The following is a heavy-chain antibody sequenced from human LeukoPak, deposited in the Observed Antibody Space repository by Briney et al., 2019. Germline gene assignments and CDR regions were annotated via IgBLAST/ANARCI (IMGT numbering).Heavy chain of an antibody. Sequence: ASVTVSCTASGYTFTGYYMHWVRQAPGQGLEWMGRINPNSGGTNYAQKFQGRVTITRDTSISTAYMELSRLRSDDTAVYYCARVNYGSGSYYTPYYYYGMDVWGQGTTVTVSS. J-gene: IGHJ6*02. D-gene: IGHD3-10*01. CDR1: GYTFTGYY. CDR3: ARVNYGSGSYYTPYYYYGMDV. CDR2: INPNSGGT. V-gene: IGHV1-2*06.